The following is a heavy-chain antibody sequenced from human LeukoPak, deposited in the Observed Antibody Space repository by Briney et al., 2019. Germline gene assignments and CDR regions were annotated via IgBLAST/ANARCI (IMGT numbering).Heavy chain of an antibody. J-gene: IGHJ4*02. Sequence: GGSLRLSCAASGFTFNSYAMSWVRQAPGKGLEWVSAISGSGGSTYYADSVKGRFTISRDNSKNTLYLQMNSLRAEDTAVYYCAKDLYYYGSGSYYNGVDYWGQGTLVTVSS. CDR1: GFTFNSYA. CDR3: AKDLYYYGSGSYYNGVDY. CDR2: ISGSGGST. V-gene: IGHV3-23*01. D-gene: IGHD3-10*01.